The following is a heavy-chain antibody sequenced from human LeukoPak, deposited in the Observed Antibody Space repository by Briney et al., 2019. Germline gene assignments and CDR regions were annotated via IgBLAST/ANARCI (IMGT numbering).Heavy chain of an antibody. CDR1: GFTFSSYA. CDR2: IYYSGST. J-gene: IGHJ4*02. Sequence: PGGSLRLSCAASGFTFSSYAMSWVRQPPGKGLEWIGSIYYSGSTYYNPSLKSRVTISVDTSKNQFSLKLSSVTAADTAVYYCASAPRNYYDSSGYYWAPFDYWGQGTLVTVSS. D-gene: IGHD3-22*01. CDR3: ASAPRNYYDSSGYYWAPFDY. V-gene: IGHV4-39*01.